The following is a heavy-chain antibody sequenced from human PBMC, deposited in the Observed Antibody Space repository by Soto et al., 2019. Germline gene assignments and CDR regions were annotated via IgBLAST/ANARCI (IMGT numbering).Heavy chain of an antibody. CDR3: VKDEGAYFRVGGY. D-gene: IGHD3-16*01. J-gene: IGHJ4*02. V-gene: IGHV3-30*18. Sequence: GGSLRLSCAASGFTFSGFGIHWVRQAPGKGLEWVAVISYDGSDKYYADSVRGRFTISRDNSKDTLFLQMNSLRAEDTAVYYCVKDEGAYFRVGGYWGQGTLVTVSS. CDR1: GFTFSGFG. CDR2: ISYDGSDK.